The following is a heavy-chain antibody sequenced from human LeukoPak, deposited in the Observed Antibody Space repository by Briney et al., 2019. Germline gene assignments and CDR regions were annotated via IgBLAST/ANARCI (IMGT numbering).Heavy chain of an antibody. J-gene: IGHJ4*02. CDR1: GFTFSSYS. D-gene: IGHD5-12*01. Sequence: GGSLRLSCAASGFTFSSYSMNWVRQAPGKGLEWVSYISSSSSTIYYADSVKGRFTISRDNAKNSLYLQMNSLRAEDTAVYYCARGGYVDFDYWGQGTLVTVSS. V-gene: IGHV3-48*01. CDR2: ISSSSSTI. CDR3: ARGGYVDFDY.